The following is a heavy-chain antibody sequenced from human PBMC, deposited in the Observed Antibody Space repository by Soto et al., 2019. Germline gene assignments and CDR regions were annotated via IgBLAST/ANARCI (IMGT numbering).Heavy chain of an antibody. CDR1: GGSFSNYY. CDR3: ARTEGYSGLDPLDH. CDR2: INRKGSN. Sequence: SETLSLTCAVSGGSFSNYYWSWIRQAPGKGLEWIGEINRKGSNNNNPSLESRVTMSVDTSKSQFSLKLTSVTAADTAVYFCARTEGYSGLDPLDHWAQGTLVTVSS. V-gene: IGHV4-34*01. J-gene: IGHJ4*02. D-gene: IGHD5-12*01.